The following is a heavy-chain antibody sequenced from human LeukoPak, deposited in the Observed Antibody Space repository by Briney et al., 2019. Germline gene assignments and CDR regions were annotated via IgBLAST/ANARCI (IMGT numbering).Heavy chain of an antibody. CDR3: ARVAWSTKYYFDY. Sequence: SETLSLTCTVSGGSISSSSYYWGWIRQPPGKGLEWIGYIYYSGSTNYNPSLKSRVTISVDTSKNQFSLKLSSVTAADTAVYYCARVAWSTKYYFDYWGQGTLVTVSS. D-gene: IGHD2-8*01. CDR2: IYYSGST. CDR1: GGSISSSSYY. V-gene: IGHV4-61*05. J-gene: IGHJ4*02.